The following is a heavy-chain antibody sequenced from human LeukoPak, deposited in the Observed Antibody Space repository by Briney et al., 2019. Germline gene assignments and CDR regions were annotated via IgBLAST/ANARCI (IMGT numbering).Heavy chain of an antibody. D-gene: IGHD3-22*01. CDR2: IYSAGST. V-gene: IGHV3-53*01. CDR1: GFTVSDTY. Sequence: GGYLRLSCAASGFTVSDTYMSWARQAPGKGLEWFSFIYSAGSTYYADSVKGRFTISRGNSKNTLYLQMNSLRAEDTAVCYCARDERSYDGSGRLIAEYFQHWGQGTLVTVSS. J-gene: IGHJ1*01. CDR3: ARDERSYDGSGRLIAEYFQH.